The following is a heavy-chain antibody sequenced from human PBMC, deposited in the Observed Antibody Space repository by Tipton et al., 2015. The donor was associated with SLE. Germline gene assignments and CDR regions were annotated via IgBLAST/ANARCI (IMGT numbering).Heavy chain of an antibody. CDR1: GGSVSSYY. CDR2: IYYSGST. V-gene: IGHV4-59*02. CDR3: ARDPGAFDI. J-gene: IGHJ3*02. Sequence: LRLSCSVSGGSVSSYYWSWIRQPPGKGLEWIGYIYYSGSTNYNPSLKSRVTISVDTSKNQFSLKLSSVTAADTAVYYCARDPGAFDIWGQGTMVTVSS.